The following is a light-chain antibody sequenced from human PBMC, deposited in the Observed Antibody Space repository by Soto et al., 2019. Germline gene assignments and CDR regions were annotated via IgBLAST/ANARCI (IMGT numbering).Light chain of an antibody. CDR3: CSYAGRSNV. J-gene: IGLJ3*02. CDR1: SNAVGSYNL. Sequence: QSVVTQPASVSGSPGQSITISCTGTSNAVGSYNLVSWYQQHPWKAPKHMIYEASKRPSGVSHRFSGSKSGNTASLTISGLHAEDDADYFCCSYAGRSNVFGGGTKLTVL. V-gene: IGLV2-23*01. CDR2: EAS.